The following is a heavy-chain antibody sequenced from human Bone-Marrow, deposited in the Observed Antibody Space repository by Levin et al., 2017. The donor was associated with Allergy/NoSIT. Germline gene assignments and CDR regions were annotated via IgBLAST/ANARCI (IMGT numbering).Heavy chain of an antibody. Sequence: GGSLRLSCAASGFTFSSYGMHWVRQAPGKGLEWVAVIWYDGSNKYYADSVKGRFTISRDNSKNTLYLQMNSLRAEDTAVYYCARDRATVLPLMSGMDVWGQGTTVTVSS. CDR1: GFTFSSYG. J-gene: IGHJ6*02. CDR3: ARDRATVLPLMSGMDV. CDR2: IWYDGSNK. V-gene: IGHV3-33*01. D-gene: IGHD2-8*01.